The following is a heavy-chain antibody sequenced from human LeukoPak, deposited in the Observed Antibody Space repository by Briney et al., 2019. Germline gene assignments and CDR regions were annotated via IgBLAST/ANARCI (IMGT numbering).Heavy chain of an antibody. Sequence: PGGSLRLSCAASGFTFSGYWMRWVRQAPGKGLVLVSRINRDATITNYADSVKGRFSISRDNAKNTLYLQMNNLGGEDTAVYCAIMATIAGVDHWGQGTLVTVSS. V-gene: IGHV3-74*01. CDR2: INRDATIT. J-gene: IGHJ4*02. CDR3: IMATIAGVDH. D-gene: IGHD5-12*01. CDR1: GFTFSGYW.